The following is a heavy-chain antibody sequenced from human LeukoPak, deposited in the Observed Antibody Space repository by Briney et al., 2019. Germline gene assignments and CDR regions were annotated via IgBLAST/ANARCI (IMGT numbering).Heavy chain of an antibody. Sequence: GGSLRLSCAASYGMHWVRQAPGKGLEWVAFIRYDGSNKYHAESVKGRFTISRDNSKNTLYLQMKSLRVEDTAVYYCARTKWKYVPDTPTFEYWGQGTLVTVSS. CDR1: YG. CDR2: IRYDGSNK. CDR3: ARTKWKYVPDTPTFEY. J-gene: IGHJ4*02. V-gene: IGHV3-30*02. D-gene: IGHD1-7*01.